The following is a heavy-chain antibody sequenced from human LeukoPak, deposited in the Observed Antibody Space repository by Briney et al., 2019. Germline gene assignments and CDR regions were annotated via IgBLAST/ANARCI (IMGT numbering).Heavy chain of an antibody. CDR2: IYYSGST. J-gene: IGHJ4*02. CDR3: ARQRTYYDYVWGSSLGTFDY. D-gene: IGHD3-16*01. CDR1: GGSINSYY. V-gene: IGHV4-59*08. Sequence: PSETLSLTCTVSGGSINSYYWSWIRQPPGKGLEWIGYIYYSGSTNYNPSLRSRVTISVDTSKKQFSLKLSSVTAADTAVYYCARQRTYYDYVWGSSLGTFDYWGLGTLVTVSS.